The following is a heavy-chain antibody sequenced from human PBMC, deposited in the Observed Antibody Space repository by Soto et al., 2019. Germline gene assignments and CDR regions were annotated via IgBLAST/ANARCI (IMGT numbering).Heavy chain of an antibody. V-gene: IGHV4-31*03. J-gene: IGHJ4*02. CDR2: IYQSGTP. CDR3: ARDLRLDS. Sequence: SSGNLSPPCTVSWGSISGGGCYWNWIRQYPGKGLEWIAYIYQSGTPYYNPSLKSRATISIDRSKNQFSLMLDSVTAADTAVYYCARDLRLDSWGPGTLVTVSS. CDR1: WGSISGGGCY. D-gene: IGHD2-21*02.